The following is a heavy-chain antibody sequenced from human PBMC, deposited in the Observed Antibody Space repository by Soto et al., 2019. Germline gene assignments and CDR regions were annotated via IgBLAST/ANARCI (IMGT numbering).Heavy chain of an antibody. D-gene: IGHD6-6*01. CDR2: ISWQSGSI. V-gene: IGHV3-9*01. CDR1: GFIFDDYA. Sequence: EVQLVESGGGLAQPGRSLRLSCAASGFIFDDYAMHWVRQAPGKGLEWVSGISWQSGSIRYADSVKGPFTISRDNAKNPLYLQMNSLRAEDTALYYCAKDMFSSSSAATFDYWGQGILVTVSS. CDR3: AKDMFSSSSAATFDY. J-gene: IGHJ4*02.